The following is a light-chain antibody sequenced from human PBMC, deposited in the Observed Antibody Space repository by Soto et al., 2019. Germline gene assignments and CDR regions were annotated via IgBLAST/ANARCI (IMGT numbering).Light chain of an antibody. J-gene: IGKJ1*01. CDR3: QQYGDSPRS. CDR2: GAS. CDR1: RSLSSDY. Sequence: IVLMQSPATLSLSPGERATLSCRASRSLSSDYLAWYQQKPGQAPRLLFYGASRRATGTPDRFSVSGSGTDFTLTISRLEPGDFAVYYCQQYGDSPRSFGQGTKVDIK. V-gene: IGKV3-20*01.